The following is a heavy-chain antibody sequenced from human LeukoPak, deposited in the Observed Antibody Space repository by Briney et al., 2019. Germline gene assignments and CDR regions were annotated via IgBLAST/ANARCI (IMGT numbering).Heavy chain of an antibody. CDR2: IYYSGST. CDR1: GGSISSSSYY. D-gene: IGHD3-22*01. J-gene: IGHJ4*02. CDR3: ASHYYDSSGYWIH. Sequence: SETLSLTCTVSGGSISSSSYYWGWIRQPPGKGLEWIGSIYYSGSTYYNPSLKSRLTTSVDTSKNQFSLKLSSVTAADTAVYYCASHYYDSSGYWIHWGQGTLVTVSS. V-gene: IGHV4-39*07.